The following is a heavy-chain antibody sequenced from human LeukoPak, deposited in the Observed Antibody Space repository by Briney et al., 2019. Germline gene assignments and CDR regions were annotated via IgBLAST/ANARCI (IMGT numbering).Heavy chain of an antibody. V-gene: IGHV3-23*01. J-gene: IGHJ4*02. CDR1: GFTFSSYG. D-gene: IGHD1-14*01. CDR3: TKQPETPFDY. Sequence: GGSLRLSCAASGFTFSSYGMSWVRQAPGKGLEWVSAISGSGGSTYYADSVKGRFTISRDNSKNTLYLQMNSLKTEDTAVYYCTKQPETPFDYWGQGTLVTVSS. CDR2: ISGSGGST.